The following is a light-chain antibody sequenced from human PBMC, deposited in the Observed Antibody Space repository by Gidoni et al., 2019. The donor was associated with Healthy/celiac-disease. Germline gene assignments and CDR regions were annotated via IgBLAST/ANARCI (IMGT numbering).Light chain of an antibody. J-gene: IGKJ2*01. CDR2: AAS. V-gene: IGKV1-27*01. Sequence: DIQMTHTPSSLSASVGDRVTITCRASQGISNYLAWYQQKPGKVPKLLIYAASTLQTGVPSRFSGSGSGTDFTLTISSLQPEDVATYYCQKYDSAPYTFGQGTKLEIK. CDR3: QKYDSAPYT. CDR1: QGISNY.